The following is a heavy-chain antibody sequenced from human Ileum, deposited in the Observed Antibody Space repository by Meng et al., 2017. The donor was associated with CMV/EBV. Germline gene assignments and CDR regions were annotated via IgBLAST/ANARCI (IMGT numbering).Heavy chain of an antibody. Sequence: QGRREGPGPGLVKPSQTLSLTCTVSGGSISSGDYYWSWIRQPPGKGLEWIGYIYYSGSTYYNPSLKSRVTISVDTSKNQFSLKLSSVTAADTAVYYCARERRYYGSGSYYTAHWGQGTLVTVSS. V-gene: IGHV4-30-4*08. CDR2: IYYSGST. CDR1: GGSISSGDYY. D-gene: IGHD3-10*01. CDR3: ARERRYYGSGSYYTAH. J-gene: IGHJ4*02.